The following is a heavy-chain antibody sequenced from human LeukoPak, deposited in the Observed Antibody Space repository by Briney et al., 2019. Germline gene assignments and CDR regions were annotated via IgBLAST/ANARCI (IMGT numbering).Heavy chain of an antibody. J-gene: IGHJ4*02. D-gene: IGHD2-15*01. V-gene: IGHV4-39*07. CDR1: GVSISNSDYY. Sequence: SETPSLTCTVSGVSISNSDYYWGWIRQPPGRGLEWIGSIYHTATTYYNPSLKSRLTTSLDTSKSQFSLNVTSVTAADTAVYYCGRIFTSRGIGGPRVFWGQGNLVTVSS. CDR3: GRIFTSRGIGGPRVF. CDR2: IYHTATT.